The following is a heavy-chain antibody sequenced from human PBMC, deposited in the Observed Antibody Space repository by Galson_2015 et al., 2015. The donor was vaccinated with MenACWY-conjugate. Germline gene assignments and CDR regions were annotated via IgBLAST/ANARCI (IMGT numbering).Heavy chain of an antibody. Sequence: ETLSLTCTVSGGSISSSSDFWGWIRQPPGKGLEWIGNIYYSGSTDYNPSLKSRITMSVDTSQKQFSLKLYSVIAADTAVYYCARQLGSYYGSTGYYARYFDLWGRGTLVTVSS. J-gene: IGHJ2*01. CDR1: GGSISSSSDF. CDR2: IYYSGST. V-gene: IGHV4-39*01. CDR3: ARQLGSYYGSTGYYARYFDL. D-gene: IGHD3-22*01.